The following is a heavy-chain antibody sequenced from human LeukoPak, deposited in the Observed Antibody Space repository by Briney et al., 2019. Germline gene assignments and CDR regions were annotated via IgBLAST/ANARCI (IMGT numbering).Heavy chain of an antibody. Sequence: GGSLRLSCAASGFTFSSYAMRWVRQAPGKGLEWVSAISGRGGSTYYADSVKGRFTISRDNSKNTLYLQMNSLRTEDTAAYYCARDPANRFVAAAAYNWFDPWGQGTLVTVSS. CDR2: ISGRGGST. D-gene: IGHD6-13*01. J-gene: IGHJ5*02. CDR3: ARDPANRFVAAAAYNWFDP. V-gene: IGHV3-23*01. CDR1: GFTFSSYA.